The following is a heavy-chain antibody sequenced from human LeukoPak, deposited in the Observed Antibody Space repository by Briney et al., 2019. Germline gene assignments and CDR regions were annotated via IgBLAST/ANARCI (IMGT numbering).Heavy chain of an antibody. CDR2: ISYDGSNK. J-gene: IGHJ4*02. CDR1: GFTFSSYA. CDR3: AKAYCSSTSCPIDY. V-gene: IGHV3-30-3*01. D-gene: IGHD2-2*01. Sequence: GGSLRLSCAASGFTFSSYAMHCVRQAPGKGLEWVAVISYDGSNKYYADSVKGRFTISRDNSRNTLYLQMNSLRAEDTAVYYCAKAYCSSTSCPIDYWGQGTLVTVSS.